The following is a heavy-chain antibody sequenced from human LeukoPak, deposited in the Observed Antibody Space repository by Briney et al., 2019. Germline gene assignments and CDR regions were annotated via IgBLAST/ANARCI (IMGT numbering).Heavy chain of an antibody. CDR2: ISSSSSYI. CDR3: ARDSYYDFWSGRTNYYYYMDV. Sequence: GGSLRLSCAASGFTFSSYSMNWVRQAPGKGLEWVSSISSSSSYIYSADSVKGRFTISRDNAKNSLYLQMNSLRAEDTAVYYCARDSYYDFWSGRTNYYYYMDVWGKGTTVTVSS. D-gene: IGHD3-3*01. J-gene: IGHJ6*03. CDR1: GFTFSSYS. V-gene: IGHV3-21*01.